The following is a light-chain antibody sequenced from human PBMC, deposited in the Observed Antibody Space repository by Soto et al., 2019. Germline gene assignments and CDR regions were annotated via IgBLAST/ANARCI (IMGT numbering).Light chain of an antibody. CDR2: DAS. CDR3: QQSYSIPYT. V-gene: IGKV3-11*01. J-gene: IGKJ2*01. CDR1: QSIGAY. Sequence: EIVLTQSPATLSLSPGEGATLSCRASQSIGAYLAWYQQKPGQPPRLVIFDASNRAAGVAARFSGSGSGTDFTLAISSLEPEDFATYYCQQSYSIPYTFGQGTKLEIK.